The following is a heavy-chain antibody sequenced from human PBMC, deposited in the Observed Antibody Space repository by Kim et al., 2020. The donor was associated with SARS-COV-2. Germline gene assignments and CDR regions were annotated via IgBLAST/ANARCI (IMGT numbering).Heavy chain of an antibody. D-gene: IGHD2-2*01. CDR3: ARGEDSTRFDY. V-gene: IGHV1-46*01. Sequence: SYAQKIQGRGTMTRDTSTSRVYMELSSLRSEDTAVYYCARGEDSTRFDYWGQGTLVTVSS. J-gene: IGHJ4*02.